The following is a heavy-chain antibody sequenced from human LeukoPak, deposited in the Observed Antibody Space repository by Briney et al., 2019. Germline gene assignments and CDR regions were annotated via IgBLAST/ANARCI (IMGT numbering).Heavy chain of an antibody. D-gene: IGHD2-2*01. CDR2: ISGSDSST. CDR3: AKVETSGGANCYALDY. V-gene: IGHV3-23*01. Sequence: GGSLRLSCAASGFTFSSYAMTWVRQAPDKGLEWVSAISGSDSSTYYADSVKGRFTISRDDSRSTLYLQMNSLSAEDTAVYYCAKVETSGGANCYALDYWGQGTLVTVSS. CDR1: GFTFSSYA. J-gene: IGHJ4*02.